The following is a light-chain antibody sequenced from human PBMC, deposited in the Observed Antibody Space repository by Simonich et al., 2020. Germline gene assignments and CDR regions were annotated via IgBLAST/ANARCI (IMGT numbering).Light chain of an antibody. CDR1: QGISSA. J-gene: IGKJ3*01. Sequence: AIQLTQSPSSLSASVGDRVTITCRESQGISSALACYQQKPGKAPKLLIYDASSLESGVTSRFSGSGSGTDFTLTISSLQPEDFATYYCQQFNSYPRTFGPGTKVDIK. CDR2: DAS. V-gene: IGKV1-13*02. CDR3: QQFNSYPRT.